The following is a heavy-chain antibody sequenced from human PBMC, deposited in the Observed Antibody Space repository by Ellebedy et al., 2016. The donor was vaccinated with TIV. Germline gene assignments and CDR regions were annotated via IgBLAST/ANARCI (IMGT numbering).Heavy chain of an antibody. Sequence: AASVKVSCKASGGTFSSYAISWVRQAPGQGLEWMGRIIPILGIANYAQKFQGRVTMTRDTFTSTVYMELSSLRSEDTAVYYCARYPYGSSGFSYPIWGQGTMVTVSS. CDR3: ARYPYGSSGFSYPI. CDR2: IIPILGIA. D-gene: IGHD3-22*01. J-gene: IGHJ3*02. CDR1: GGTFSSYA. V-gene: IGHV1-69*04.